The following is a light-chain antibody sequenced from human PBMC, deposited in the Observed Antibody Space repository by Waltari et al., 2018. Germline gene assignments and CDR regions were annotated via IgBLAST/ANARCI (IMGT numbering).Light chain of an antibody. CDR3: QQRRNWPLT. CDR1: HSVSWY. Sequence: EIVLTHPPATLPLSPGQRATLSCRASHSVSWYLAWYQQRPGQAPRLLIYDASNSATGIPARFSGSGSETDFTLTISSLEPEDSAVYYCQQRRNWPLTFGGGTKVEIK. V-gene: IGKV3-11*01. CDR2: DAS. J-gene: IGKJ4*01.